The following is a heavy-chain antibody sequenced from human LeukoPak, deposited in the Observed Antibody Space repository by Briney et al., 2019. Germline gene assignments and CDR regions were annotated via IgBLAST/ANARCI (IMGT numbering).Heavy chain of an antibody. Sequence: PGGSLRLSCAASGFTFSNYEMNWVRQAPGKGLEWVSYISSVGSTIYYADSVKGRFTISRDNVKNSLYLQMNSLRAEDTAVYYCARGATVITSFDYWGQGTLVTVSS. J-gene: IGHJ4*02. CDR2: ISSVGSTI. CDR1: GFTFSNYE. V-gene: IGHV3-48*03. D-gene: IGHD4-23*01. CDR3: ARGATVITSFDY.